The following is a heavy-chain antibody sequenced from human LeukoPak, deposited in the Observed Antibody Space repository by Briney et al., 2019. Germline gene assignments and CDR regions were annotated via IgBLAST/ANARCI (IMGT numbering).Heavy chain of an antibody. V-gene: IGHV3-30-3*01. CDR1: GFTFSSYA. D-gene: IGHD3-10*01. J-gene: IGHJ4*02. CDR3: AKEEAHFSFYYGSGSYGIDY. CDR2: ISYDGSNK. Sequence: PGRSLRLSCAASGFTFSSYAMHWVRQAPGKGLEWVAVISYDGSNKYYADSVKGRFTISRDNSKNTLYLQMNSLRAEDTAVYYCAKEEAHFSFYYGSGSYGIDYWGQGTLVTVSS.